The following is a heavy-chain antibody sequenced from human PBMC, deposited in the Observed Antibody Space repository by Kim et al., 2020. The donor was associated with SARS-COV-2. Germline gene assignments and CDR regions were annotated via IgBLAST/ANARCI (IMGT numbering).Heavy chain of an antibody. Sequence: ASVKVSCKASGYTFITNAINWVRQVPGQGLEWMGWINTNTGNPTYAQGFTGRFVFSLDTSVNTAYLQINSLKAEDTAVYYCARGRRIASGTPGGAFDIWGQGTMVTVSS. CDR3: ARGRRIASGTPGGAFDI. J-gene: IGHJ3*02. CDR1: GYTFITNA. V-gene: IGHV7-4-1*02. D-gene: IGHD3-10*01. CDR2: INTNTGNP.